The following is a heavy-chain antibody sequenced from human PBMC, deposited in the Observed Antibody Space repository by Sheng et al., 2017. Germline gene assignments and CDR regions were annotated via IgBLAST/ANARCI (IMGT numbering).Heavy chain of an antibody. V-gene: IGHV1-8*01. D-gene: IGHD3-22*01. CDR2: MNPNNGNT. CDR3: ARGRHSDSSGNYYNFDY. Sequence: QVQLVQSGAEVKKPGASVKVSCRASGYTLNSYDINWVRQAAGQGLEWMGWMNPNNGNTGYAQKFQGRVIMTRNTSISTAYMELSSLRSDDTAVYYCARGRHSDSSGNYYNFDYWAREPWSPSPQ. CDR1: GYTLNSYD. J-gene: IGHJ4*02.